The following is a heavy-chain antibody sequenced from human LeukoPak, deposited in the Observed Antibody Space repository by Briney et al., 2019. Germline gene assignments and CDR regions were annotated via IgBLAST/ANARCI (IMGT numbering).Heavy chain of an antibody. D-gene: IGHD3-10*01. CDR3: ARKNAYYYGSGSPDY. J-gene: IGHJ4*02. V-gene: IGHV3-30*02. CDR2: IRYDGSNK. Sequence: GGSLRLSCAASGFTFNYYWLTWVRQAPGKGLEWVAFIRYDGSNKYYADSVKGRFTISRDNSKSTLCLQMNSLRAEDTAVYYCARKNAYYYGSGSPDYWGRGTLVTVSS. CDR1: GFTFNYYW.